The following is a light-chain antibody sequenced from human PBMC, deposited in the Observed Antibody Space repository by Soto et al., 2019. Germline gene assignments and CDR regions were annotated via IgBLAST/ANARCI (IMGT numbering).Light chain of an antibody. V-gene: IGKV2-24*01. CDR3: RQTLQFPRT. Sequence: DIVMTQTPLSSPVTLGQPASISCRSSQSLVGSDGNTHLSWLQQRPGQPPRLLIYKTSNRFSGVPDRCSGSGAGTDFTLKISRVEAEDVGLYYCRQTLQFPRTFGQGTKVESK. J-gene: IGKJ1*01. CDR2: KTS. CDR1: QSLVGSDGNTH.